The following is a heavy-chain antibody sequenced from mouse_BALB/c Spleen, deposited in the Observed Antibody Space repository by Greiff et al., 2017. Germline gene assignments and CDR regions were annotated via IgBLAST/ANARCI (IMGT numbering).Heavy chain of an antibody. CDR2: INPSNGGT. Sequence: QVQLQQSGTVLARPGASVKLSCKASGYTFTSYYMYWVKQRPGQGLEWIGGINPSNGGTNFNEKFKSKATLTVDKSSSTAYMQLSSLTSEDSAVYYCTRSGYDWPPMDYWGQGTSVTVSS. CDR1: GYTFTSYY. J-gene: IGHJ4*01. D-gene: IGHD2-4*01. CDR3: TRSGYDWPPMDY. V-gene: IGHV1S16*01.